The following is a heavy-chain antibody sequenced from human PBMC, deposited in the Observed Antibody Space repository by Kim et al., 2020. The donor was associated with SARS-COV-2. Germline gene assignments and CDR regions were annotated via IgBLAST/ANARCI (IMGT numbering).Heavy chain of an antibody. CDR2: ISGSGGST. CDR3: AKHEANYYYYGMDV. Sequence: GGSLRLSCAASGFTFSSYAMSWVRQAPGKGLEWVSAISGSGGSTYYADSVKGRFTISRDNSKNTLYLQMNSLRAEDTAVYYCAKHEANYYYYGMDVWGQGTTVTVSS. V-gene: IGHV3-23*01. CDR1: GFTFSSYA. J-gene: IGHJ6*02.